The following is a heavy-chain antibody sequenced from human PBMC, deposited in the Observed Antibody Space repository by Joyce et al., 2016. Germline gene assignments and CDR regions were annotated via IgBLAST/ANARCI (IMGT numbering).Heavy chain of an antibody. CDR1: GGSVIDYY. J-gene: IGHJ4*02. Sequence: QAQLQQWGAGLLKPSETLSLTCAVYGGSVIDYYWSWIRQPPGKGLEWIGEISPSGSTNYNSSLESRVSISVDTSKNQFSLKLSSVTAADTAVYYCARTTVTTYYFDYWGQGTLVTVSS. CDR3: ARTTVTTYYFDY. D-gene: IGHD4-17*01. CDR2: ISPSGST. V-gene: IGHV4-34*01.